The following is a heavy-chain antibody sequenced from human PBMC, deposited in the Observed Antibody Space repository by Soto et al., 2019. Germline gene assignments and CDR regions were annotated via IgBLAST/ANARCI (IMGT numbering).Heavy chain of an antibody. CDR1: GFTFSSYS. J-gene: IGHJ6*02. D-gene: IGHD3-22*01. CDR2: ISSSSSYI. V-gene: IGHV3-21*01. Sequence: GGSLRLSCAASGFTFSSYSMNWVRQAPGKGLEWVSSISSSSSYIYYADSVKGRFTISRDNAKNSLYLQMNSLRAEDTAVYYCARDLDSSGYYYYGMDVWGQGTTVTVSS. CDR3: ARDLDSSGYYYYGMDV.